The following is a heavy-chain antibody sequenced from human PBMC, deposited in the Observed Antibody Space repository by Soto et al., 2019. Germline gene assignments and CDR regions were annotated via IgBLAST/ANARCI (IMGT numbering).Heavy chain of an antibody. Sequence: QVQLVESGGGVVQPGRSLKLACAASGFTFSRYGMHWVRQAPGKGLEWVAVIYYDGSYKYYPDSVKGRFTISRDNSKNTLYRQMNSLRAEDTAMYYCARDPESTGTAELCMDVWGQGTTVTVSS. D-gene: IGHD1-7*01. V-gene: IGHV3-33*01. CDR1: GFTFSRYG. J-gene: IGHJ6*02. CDR2: IYYDGSYK. CDR3: ARDPESTGTAELCMDV.